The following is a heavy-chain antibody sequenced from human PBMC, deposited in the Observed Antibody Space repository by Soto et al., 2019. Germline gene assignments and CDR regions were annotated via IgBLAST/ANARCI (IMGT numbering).Heavy chain of an antibody. V-gene: IGHV3-15*07. CDR2: IKSNSDGGTT. CDR3: ATDGPAVLRTYYHYCGLDV. J-gene: IGHJ6*02. Sequence: EVQLVESGGDLVKPGGSLRLSCAASGFTFNNALMNWVRQTPGKGLEWVGRIKSNSDGGTTDYAAPVKGRFTITRDDSKTTLYLQMNSLQIEDTGVYYCATDGPAVLRTYYHYCGLDVWGHGTTVTVSS. D-gene: IGHD4-17*01. CDR1: GFTFNNAL.